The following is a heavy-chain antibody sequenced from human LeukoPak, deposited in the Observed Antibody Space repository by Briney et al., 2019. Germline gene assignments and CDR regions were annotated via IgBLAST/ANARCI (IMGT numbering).Heavy chain of an antibody. D-gene: IGHD1-26*01. CDR2: IYYSGST. V-gene: IGHV4-30-4*01. J-gene: IGHJ6*02. CDR3: ARDGAPYSGYDYYGMDV. CDR1: GGSISSGDYY. Sequence: SETLSLTCTVSGGSISSGDYYWSWIRQPPGKGLEWIGYIYYSGSTYYNPSLKSRVTISVDTSKNQFSLKLSSVTAADTAVYYCARDGAPYSGYDYYGMDVWGQGTTVTVSS.